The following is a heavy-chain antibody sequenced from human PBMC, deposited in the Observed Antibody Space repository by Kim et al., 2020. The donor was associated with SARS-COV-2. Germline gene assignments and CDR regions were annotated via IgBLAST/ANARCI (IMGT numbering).Heavy chain of an antibody. CDR1: GGSFSGYY. Sequence: SETLSLTCAVYGGSFSGYYWSWIRQPPGKGLEWIGEINHSGSTNYNPSLKSRVTISVDTSKNQFSLKLSSVTAADTAVYYCARVRGAYGMDVWGQGTTVTVSS. D-gene: IGHD3-10*01. CDR2: INHSGST. CDR3: ARVRGAYGMDV. J-gene: IGHJ6*02. V-gene: IGHV4-34*01.